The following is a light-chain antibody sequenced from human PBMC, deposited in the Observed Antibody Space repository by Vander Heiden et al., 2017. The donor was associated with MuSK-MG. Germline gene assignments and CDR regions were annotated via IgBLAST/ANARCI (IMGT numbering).Light chain of an antibody. CDR3: QQYDTYPWT. Sequence: DTPMTHSPSTLSAAVGGRLTLTCRARQRISSWLAWYQQIPGKAPKLLIYQASILASGVPSRFSGSGSVTEFTLTISSLQPDDFATYYCQQYDTYPWTFGQGTKVDIK. J-gene: IGKJ1*01. V-gene: IGKV1-5*03. CDR2: QAS. CDR1: QRISSW.